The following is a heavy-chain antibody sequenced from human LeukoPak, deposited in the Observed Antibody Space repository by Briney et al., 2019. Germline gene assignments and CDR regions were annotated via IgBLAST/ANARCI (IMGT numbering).Heavy chain of an antibody. CDR3: ATDSGSPGGY. D-gene: IGHD1-26*01. CDR1: GFTFSDYT. Sequence: GGSLRLSCAASGFTFSDYTIHWVRQAPGKGLEWVAVIWYDGSNKYYADSVKGRFTISRDNSKNTLYLQMNSLRAEDTAMYYCATDSGSPGGYWGQGTLVTVSS. J-gene: IGHJ4*02. CDR2: IWYDGSNK. V-gene: IGHV3-33*01.